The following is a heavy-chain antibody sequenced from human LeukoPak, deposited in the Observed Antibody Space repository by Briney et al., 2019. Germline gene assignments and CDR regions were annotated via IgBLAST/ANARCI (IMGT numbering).Heavy chain of an antibody. J-gene: IGHJ4*02. CDR2: IYTSGST. D-gene: IGHD5-18*01. Sequence: SQTLSLTCTVSGGSISSGSYYWSWIRQPAGKGLEWIGRIYTSGSTNYNPSLKSRVTISVDTSKNQFSLKLSSVTAADTAVYYCAREEGYSPFTLDYWGQGTLVTVSS. CDR1: GGSISSGSYY. CDR3: AREEGYSPFTLDY. V-gene: IGHV4-61*02.